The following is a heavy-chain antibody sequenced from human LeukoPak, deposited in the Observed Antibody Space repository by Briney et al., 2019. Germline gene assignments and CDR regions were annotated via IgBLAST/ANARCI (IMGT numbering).Heavy chain of an antibody. Sequence: SETLSLTCTVSGGSISSSSYYWGWIRQPPGKGLEWIGSIYYSGSTYYNPSLKSRVTISVDTSKNQFSLKLSSVTAADTAVYYCARGKYYFDYWGQGTLVTVSS. J-gene: IGHJ4*02. CDR3: ARGKYYFDY. V-gene: IGHV4-39*01. CDR1: GGSISSSSYY. D-gene: IGHD3-10*01. CDR2: IYYSGST.